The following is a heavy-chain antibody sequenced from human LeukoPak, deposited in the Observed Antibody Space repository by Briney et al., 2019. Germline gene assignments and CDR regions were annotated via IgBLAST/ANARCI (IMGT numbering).Heavy chain of an antibody. J-gene: IGHJ6*02. CDR2: IIPILGIA. D-gene: IGHD1-7*01. V-gene: IGHV1-69*04. Sequence: ASVKVSCKASGGTFSSYAISWVRQAPGQGLEWMGRIIPILGIANYAQKFQGRVTITADKSTSTAYMELSSLRAEDTAVYYRARGSLYNWNYGGVYYYYGMGVWGQGTTVTVSS. CDR1: GGTFSSYA. CDR3: ARGSLYNWNYGGVYYYYGMGV.